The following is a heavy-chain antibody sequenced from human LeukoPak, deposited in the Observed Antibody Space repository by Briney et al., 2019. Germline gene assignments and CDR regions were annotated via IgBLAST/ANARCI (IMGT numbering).Heavy chain of an antibody. CDR2: IYYSGST. Sequence: SETLSLTCTVSGGSISSYYWSWIRQPPGKGLEWIGYIYYSGSTNYNPSLKSRVTISVDTSKNQFSLKLSSVTAADTAVYYCARQAPTPWFWFDPWGQGTLVTVSS. D-gene: IGHD3-9*01. CDR1: GGSISSYY. V-gene: IGHV4-59*08. CDR3: ARQAPTPWFWFDP. J-gene: IGHJ5*02.